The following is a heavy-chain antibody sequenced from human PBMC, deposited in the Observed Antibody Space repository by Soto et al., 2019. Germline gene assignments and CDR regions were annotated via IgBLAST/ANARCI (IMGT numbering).Heavy chain of an antibody. CDR3: ARGGRWLFDY. D-gene: IGHD5-12*01. CDR2: IYHSGNT. CDR1: GGSMSTDNW. V-gene: IGHV4-4*02. J-gene: IGHJ4*02. Sequence: QVQLMESGPGLVKPSGTLSVTCAVSGGSMSTDNWWSWVRQPPGKGLEWVGEIYHSGNTNYNPSLKSRLTISIDKSKDQFSLDVTFVTASDTAVHYCARGGRWLFDYWGQGALVTVSS.